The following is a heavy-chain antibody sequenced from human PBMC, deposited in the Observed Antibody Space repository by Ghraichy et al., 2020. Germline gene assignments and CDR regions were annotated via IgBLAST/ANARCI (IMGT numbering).Heavy chain of an antibody. CDR1: GFTFSSYS. V-gene: IGHV3-21*01. J-gene: IGHJ6*02. Sequence: GGSLRLSCAASGFTFSSYSMYWVRQAPGKGLEWVSSISSSSSYIYYADSVKGRFTISRDNAKNSLYLQMNSLRAEDTAVYYCARDWVVVVPAAMRFYYYGMDVWGQGTTVTVSS. CDR3: ARDWVVVVPAAMRFYYYGMDV. CDR2: ISSSSSYI. D-gene: IGHD2-2*01.